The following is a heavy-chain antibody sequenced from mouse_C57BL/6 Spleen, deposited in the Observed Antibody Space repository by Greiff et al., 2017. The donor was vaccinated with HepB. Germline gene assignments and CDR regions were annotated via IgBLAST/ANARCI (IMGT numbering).Heavy chain of an antibody. V-gene: IGHV5-16*01. Sequence: EVQLVESEGGLVQPGSSMKLSCTASGFTFSDYYMAWVRQVPEKGLEWVANINYDGSSTYYLDSLKSRFIISRDNAKNILYLQMSSLKSEDTATYYCARDRKYTYWYFDVWGTGTTVTVSS. D-gene: IGHD2-10*02. CDR3: ARDRKYTYWYFDV. J-gene: IGHJ1*03. CDR1: GFTFSDYY. CDR2: INYDGSST.